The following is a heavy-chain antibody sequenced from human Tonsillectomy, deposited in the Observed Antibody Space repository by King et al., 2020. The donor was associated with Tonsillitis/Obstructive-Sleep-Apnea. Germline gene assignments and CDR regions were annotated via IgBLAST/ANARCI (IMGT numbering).Heavy chain of an antibody. Sequence: VQLVESGGGVVQPGGSLRLSCAASGFTFDDYAMHWVRQAPGKGLEWVSLISGDGGSTYNANSVKGRFTISSDNSKNSLYLQMNSLRTEDTALYYCAKVYSSSWYDAFDIWGQGTMVTVSS. CDR1: GFTFDDYA. J-gene: IGHJ3*02. CDR2: ISGDGGST. CDR3: AKVYSSSWYDAFDI. D-gene: IGHD6-13*01. V-gene: IGHV3-43*02.